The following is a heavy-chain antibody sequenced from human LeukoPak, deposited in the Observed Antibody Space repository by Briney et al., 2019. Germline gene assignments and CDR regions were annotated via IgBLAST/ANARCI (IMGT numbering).Heavy chain of an antibody. J-gene: IGHJ4*02. CDR1: GFTFSSYE. D-gene: IGHD5-24*01. V-gene: IGHV3-21*04. CDR3: ARGGGYTDY. CDR2: ISSSRSYI. Sequence: PGGSLRLSCAASGFTFSSYEMNWVRQAPGKGLEWVSFISSSRSYIYYADSVKGRFTISRDNAKNTLYLQMDSLRAEDTAVYYCARGGGYTDYWGQGILVTVSS.